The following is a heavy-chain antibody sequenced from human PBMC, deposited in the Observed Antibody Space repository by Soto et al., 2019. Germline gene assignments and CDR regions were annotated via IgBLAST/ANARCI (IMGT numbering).Heavy chain of an antibody. J-gene: IGHJ4*03. V-gene: IGHV4-38-2*02. CDR3: ASVNVMVVAGSTFDY. CDR1: GYSLSSGSY. D-gene: IGHD6-19*01. Sequence: LWLTCNVSGYSLSSGSYWAWIGQAPGKGPEWIASIYHRGTTFYNPSLNSRITISVDTSNNQFSLKLTSVTAADTAVYYYASVNVMVVAGSTFDYWGHGTLVTVSS. CDR2: IYHRGTT.